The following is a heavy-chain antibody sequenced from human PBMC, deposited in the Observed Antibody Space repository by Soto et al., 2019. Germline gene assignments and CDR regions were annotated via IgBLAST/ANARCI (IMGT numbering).Heavy chain of an antibody. Sequence: SETLSLTCTVSGGSISSGDYYWSWIRQPPGKGLEWIGYIYYSGSTYYDPSLKSRVTISVDTSKNQFSLKLSSVTAADTAVYYCARDFLWYCSSTSCPRGWFDPWGQGTLVTVSS. V-gene: IGHV4-30-4*01. D-gene: IGHD2-2*01. CDR3: ARDFLWYCSSTSCPRGWFDP. CDR1: GGSISSGDYY. J-gene: IGHJ5*02. CDR2: IYYSGST.